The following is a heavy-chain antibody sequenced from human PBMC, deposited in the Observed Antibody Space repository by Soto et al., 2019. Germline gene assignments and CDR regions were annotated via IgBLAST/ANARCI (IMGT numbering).Heavy chain of an antibody. CDR3: ARGGLRSGSSSWFTYFDH. V-gene: IGHV4-34*01. Sequence: QVQLQQWGAGLLKPSETLSLTCAVYGGSFSGYYWTWIRQPPGKGLDWIGEINHSGSTNYNPSLKSRVAISVDTSKNQFSLTLSSVTAADTAVYYCARGGLRSGSSSWFTYFDHWGQGTLVTVSS. CDR1: GGSFSGYY. CDR2: INHSGST. J-gene: IGHJ4*02. D-gene: IGHD6-13*01.